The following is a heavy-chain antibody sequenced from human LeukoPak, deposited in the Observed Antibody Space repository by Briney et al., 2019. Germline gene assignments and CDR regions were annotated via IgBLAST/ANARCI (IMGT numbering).Heavy chain of an antibody. D-gene: IGHD2-15*01. V-gene: IGHV3-30*02. Sequence: PGGSLRLSRAASGFTFSTYGIHWVRQAPGKGLEWVAFIRYDGSNKYYADSVKGRFTISRDHSRNTQYLQMNRLRAEDTAVYYWAEWSRGDVMLKLNDYWGQGTLATVPS. CDR2: IRYDGSNK. CDR3: AEWSRGDVMLKLNDY. J-gene: IGHJ4*02. CDR1: GFTFSTYG.